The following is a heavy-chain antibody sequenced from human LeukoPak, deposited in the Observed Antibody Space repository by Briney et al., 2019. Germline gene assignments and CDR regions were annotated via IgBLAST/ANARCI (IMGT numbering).Heavy chain of an antibody. Sequence: GGSLRLSCAASGLTFTRYSMNWVRQAPGKGLEWVSYITTSSQVYYADSVKGRFSISRDNAKNSLYLQMDSLRAEDTAVYYCASIWSGSLDYWSQGTLVTVSS. CDR1: GLTFTRYS. CDR3: ASIWSGSLDY. D-gene: IGHD3-3*01. J-gene: IGHJ4*02. V-gene: IGHV3-21*01. CDR2: ITTSSQV.